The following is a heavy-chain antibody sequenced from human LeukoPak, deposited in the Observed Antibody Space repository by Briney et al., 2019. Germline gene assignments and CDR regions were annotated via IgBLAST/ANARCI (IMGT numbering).Heavy chain of an antibody. V-gene: IGHV4-39*07. CDR2: ISYSGRT. CDR1: GGSISSGDYY. CDR3: VRETLSSAQY. D-gene: IGHD6-6*01. J-gene: IGHJ4*02. Sequence: AETLSLTCTVSGGSISSGDYYWAWVRQPPGTGLEWIGSISYSGRTFYEPSLTSRVAMSMDASKRQFSLRLSYVTVADTAVYCCVRETLSSAQYWGQGTLVTVSS.